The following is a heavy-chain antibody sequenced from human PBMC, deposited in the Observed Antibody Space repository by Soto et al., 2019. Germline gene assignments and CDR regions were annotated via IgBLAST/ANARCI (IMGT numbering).Heavy chain of an antibody. CDR2: IYYSGST. Sequence: SETLSLTCTVSGGSISSSSYYWGWIRQPPGKGLEWIGSIYYSGSTYYNPSLKSRVTISVDTSKNQFSLKLSSVTAADTAVYYCARLNAVAGYDYWGQGTLVTVPQ. V-gene: IGHV4-39*01. CDR3: ARLNAVAGYDY. CDR1: GGSISSSSYY. J-gene: IGHJ4*02. D-gene: IGHD6-19*01.